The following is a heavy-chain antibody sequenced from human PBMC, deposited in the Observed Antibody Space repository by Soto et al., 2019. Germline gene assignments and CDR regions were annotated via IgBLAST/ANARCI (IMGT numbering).Heavy chain of an antibody. J-gene: IGHJ6*02. CDR1: GLSVRNNY. V-gene: IGHV3-53*01. D-gene: IGHD3-10*01. CDR3: VRPLPSGRNYGMDV. Sequence: GGSLRLSCTASGLSVRNNYMSWVRQAPGMGLEWVSVIYNDGTTYYADSVKGRFTLSRDTSKNTLSLQMDSLRAEDTAVYYCVRPLPSGRNYGMDVWGQGTTVTVS. CDR2: IYNDGTT.